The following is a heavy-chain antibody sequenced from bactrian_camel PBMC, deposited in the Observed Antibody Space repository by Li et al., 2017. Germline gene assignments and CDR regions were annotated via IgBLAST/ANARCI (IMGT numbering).Heavy chain of an antibody. J-gene: IGHJ6*01. CDR1: GFTFSTYY. Sequence: VQLVESGGGLVQPGGSLRLSCVASGFTFSTYYMSWVRQAPGKGLEWVSSIASGGRDAYYVDSVKGQFTISRDNVKNTLALQINSLKPEDTAVYYCAADPYPRYCSGGYCCTDFRYWGQGTQVTVS. V-gene: IGHV3-2*01. D-gene: IGHD2*01. CDR3: AADPYPRYCSGGYCCTDFRY. CDR2: IASGGRDA.